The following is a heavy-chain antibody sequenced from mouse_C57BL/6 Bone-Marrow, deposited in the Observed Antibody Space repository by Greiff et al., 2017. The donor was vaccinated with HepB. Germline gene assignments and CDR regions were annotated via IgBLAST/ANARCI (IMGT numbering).Heavy chain of an antibody. CDR2: ISSGSSTI. CDR1: GFTFRDYG. V-gene: IGHV5-17*01. J-gene: IGHJ4*01. Sequence: EVKLMESGGGLVKPGGSLKLSCAASGFTFRDYGMHWVRQAPEKGLEWVAYISSGSSTIYYADTVKGRFTISRDNAKNTLFLQMTSLRSEDTAMYYCARTLAMDYWGQGTSVTVSS. CDR3: ARTLAMDY.